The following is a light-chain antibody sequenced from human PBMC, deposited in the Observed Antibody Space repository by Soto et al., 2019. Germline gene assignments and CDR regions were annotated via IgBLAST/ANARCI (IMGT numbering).Light chain of an antibody. CDR1: QTVRTNY. J-gene: IGKJ4*01. CDR2: GAS. Sequence: EIVLTQSPGTLSLSPGERATLSCRASQTVRTNYLAWFQHKPGQAPRLLIYGASSRATGIPERFSGSGSGTDFTLAINRLEPEDCAVYFCQQYSDSPLTFGGGTKVEIK. V-gene: IGKV3-20*01. CDR3: QQYSDSPLT.